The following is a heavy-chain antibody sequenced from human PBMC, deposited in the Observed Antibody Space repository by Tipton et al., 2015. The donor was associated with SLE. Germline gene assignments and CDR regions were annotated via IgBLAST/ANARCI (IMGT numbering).Heavy chain of an antibody. CDR3: ADHVLPWFGELLTHHAFDS. J-gene: IGHJ3*02. Sequence: TLSLTCTVYGCPISGYFFSWIRQPPGKALEWIGEISHGVTTNYNPSLKSRVTISLDTSKYQFSLKLNSVTAADTAVYYCADHVLPWFGELLTHHAFDSWG. CDR2: ISHGVTT. CDR1: GCPISGYF. V-gene: IGHV4-34*01. D-gene: IGHD3-10*01.